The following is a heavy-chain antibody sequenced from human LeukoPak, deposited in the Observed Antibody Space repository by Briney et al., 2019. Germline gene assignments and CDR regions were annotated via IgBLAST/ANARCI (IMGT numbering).Heavy chain of an antibody. CDR3: ARDAHSSSWT. J-gene: IGHJ4*02. Sequence: GGSLRLSCAPSGFSFISSWMHWVRQAPPKGLAWVSRMNSDGSIITYADSVKGRFTTTRDNAKSTLFLQTNSMRADDTGVYFCARDAHSSSWTWGQGTLVTVSS. CDR1: GFSFISSW. D-gene: IGHD6-13*01. V-gene: IGHV3-74*03. CDR2: MNSDGSII.